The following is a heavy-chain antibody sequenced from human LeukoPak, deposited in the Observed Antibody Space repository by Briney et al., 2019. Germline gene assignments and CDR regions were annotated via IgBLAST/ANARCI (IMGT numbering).Heavy chain of an antibody. CDR3: AKDLWFGEYTYYFDY. D-gene: IGHD3-10*01. J-gene: IGHJ4*02. CDR2: ISGSGGST. CDR1: GFTFSSYA. Sequence: GGSLRLSCAASGFTFSSYAMSWVRQAPGKGLEWVSAISGSGGSTYYADSVKGRFTISRDNSKNTLYLQMSSLRAEDTAVYYCAKDLWFGEYTYYFDYWGQGTLVTVSS. V-gene: IGHV3-23*01.